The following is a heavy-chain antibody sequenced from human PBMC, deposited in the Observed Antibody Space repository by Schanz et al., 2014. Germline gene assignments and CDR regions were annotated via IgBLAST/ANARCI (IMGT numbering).Heavy chain of an antibody. V-gene: IGHV3-53*01. Sequence: EVQLVESGGCLIQPWGSLRLSCAVSGFSVSTNYMSWVRQAPGKGLEWVSSIYINSGSTNYADSVKGRFIISRDSSKNTLFLQMNSLRAEDTAVYFCARDEGRDGYNLAFDVWGQGTLVTVSS. D-gene: IGHD5-12*01. CDR1: GFSVSTNY. J-gene: IGHJ3*01. CDR3: ARDEGRDGYNLAFDV. CDR2: IYINSGST.